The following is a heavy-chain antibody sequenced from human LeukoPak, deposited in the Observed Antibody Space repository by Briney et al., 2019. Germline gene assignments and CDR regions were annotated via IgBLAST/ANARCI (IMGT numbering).Heavy chain of an antibody. CDR1: GYTFTSYG. CDR3: ARGLVYCSSTSGNPTHFDY. CDR2: ISAYNGNT. V-gene: IGHV1-18*01. Sequence: ASVKVSCKASGYTFTSYGISWVRQAPGQGLEWMGWISAYNGNTNYAQKLQGRVTMTTDTSTSTAYVELRSLRSDDAAVYYCARGLVYCSSTSGNPTHFDYWGQGTLVTVSS. J-gene: IGHJ4*02. D-gene: IGHD2-2*01.